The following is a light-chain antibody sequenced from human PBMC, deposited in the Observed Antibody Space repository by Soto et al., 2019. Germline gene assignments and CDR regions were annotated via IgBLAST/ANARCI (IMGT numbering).Light chain of an antibody. CDR1: NIGSKS. J-gene: IGLJ1*01. CDR3: QVWDSSSDHPGYV. V-gene: IGLV3-21*02. Sequence: SYELTQPPSVSVAPGQTARITCGGNNIGSKSVHWYQQKPGQAPVLVVYDDSDRLSGIPERFSGSNSGNTATLTISRVEAGDEADYYCQVWDSSSDHPGYVFGTGTKLTVL. CDR2: DDS.